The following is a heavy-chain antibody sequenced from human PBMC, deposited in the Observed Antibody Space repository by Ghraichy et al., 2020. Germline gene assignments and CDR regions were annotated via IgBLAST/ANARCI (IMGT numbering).Heavy chain of an antibody. CDR2: IYYSGST. V-gene: IGHV4-59*01. D-gene: IGHD3-22*01. CDR3: ASYSRRYYDSSGYYHGGYFDY. CDR1: GGSISSYY. Sequence: SETLSLTCTVSGGSISSYYWSWIRQPPGKGLEWIGYIYYSGSTNYNPSLKSRVTISVDTSKNQFSLKLSSVTAADTAVYYCASYSRRYYDSSGYYHGGYFDYWGQGTLVTVSS. J-gene: IGHJ4*02.